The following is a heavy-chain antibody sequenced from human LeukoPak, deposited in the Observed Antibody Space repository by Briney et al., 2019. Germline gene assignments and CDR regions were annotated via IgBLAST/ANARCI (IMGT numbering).Heavy chain of an antibody. V-gene: IGHV3-7*01. CDR2: INFDESAK. Sequence: PGGSLRLSCAASGFTFSSFWMGWVRQAPGKGVEGGASINFDESAKHHMDSVKGRFTISRDNAKNSVFLQMNSLRAEDTAVYFCTRITTNGYFEYWSLGTLVTVSS. J-gene: IGHJ4*02. CDR1: GFTFSSFW. CDR3: TRITTNGYFEY. D-gene: IGHD1-1*01.